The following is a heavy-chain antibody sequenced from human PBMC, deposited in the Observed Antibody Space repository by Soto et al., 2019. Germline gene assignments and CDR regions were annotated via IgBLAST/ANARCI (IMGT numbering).Heavy chain of an antibody. CDR3: ARDVGYSSSWSGTPAYYFDY. V-gene: IGHV3-30*04. Sequence: GGSLRLSCAASGFTFSSYAMHWVRQAPGKGLEWVAVISYDGSNKYYADSVKGRFTISRDNSKNTLYLQMNSLRAEDTAVYYCARDVGYSSSWSGTPAYYFDYWGQGTLVTVSS. J-gene: IGHJ4*02. CDR2: ISYDGSNK. D-gene: IGHD6-13*01. CDR1: GFTFSSYA.